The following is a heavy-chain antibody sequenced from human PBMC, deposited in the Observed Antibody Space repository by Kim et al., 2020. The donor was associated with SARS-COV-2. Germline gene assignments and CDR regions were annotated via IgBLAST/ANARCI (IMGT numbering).Heavy chain of an antibody. V-gene: IGHV5-10-1*01. CDR3: ARLIGYCSSTSCYAGRFDP. Sequence: GESLKISCKGSGYSFTSYWISWVRQMPGKGLEWMGRIDPSDSYTNYSPSFQGHVTITADKSISTAYLQWSSLKASDTAMYYCARLIGYCSSTSCYAGRFDPWGQGTLVTVSS. J-gene: IGHJ5*02. D-gene: IGHD2-2*03. CDR2: IDPSDSYT. CDR1: GYSFTSYW.